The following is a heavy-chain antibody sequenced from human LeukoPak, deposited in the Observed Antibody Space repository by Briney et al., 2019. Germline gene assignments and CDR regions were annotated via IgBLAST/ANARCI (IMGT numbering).Heavy chain of an antibody. CDR3: ANYYGENSGYFEH. D-gene: IGHD2-21*01. CDR1: GFTLKSYG. J-gene: IGHJ1*01. Sequence: GGSLRLSCAASGFTLKSYGMLWLRQSPGNGLEWVAFTRDDESNKYYVDSVKGRFAKSRDNSKNTLYLQMINLKPEDTALYDCANYYGENSGYFEHVGRGTLVTVSS. CDR2: TRDDESNK. V-gene: IGHV3-30*02.